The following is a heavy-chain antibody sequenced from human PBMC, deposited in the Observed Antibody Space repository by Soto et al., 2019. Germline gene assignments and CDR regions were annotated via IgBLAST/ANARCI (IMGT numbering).Heavy chain of an antibody. V-gene: IGHV3-13*01. CDR2: IGTAGDT. J-gene: IGHJ3*02. D-gene: IGHD6-19*01. Sequence: GGSLRLSCAASGFTFSSYDMHWVRQATGKGLEWVSAIGTAGDTYYPGSVKGRFTISRENAKNSLYLQMNSLRAEDTAVYYCAREISSGWSNHDAFDIWGQGTMVTVSS. CDR1: GFTFSSYD. CDR3: AREISSGWSNHDAFDI.